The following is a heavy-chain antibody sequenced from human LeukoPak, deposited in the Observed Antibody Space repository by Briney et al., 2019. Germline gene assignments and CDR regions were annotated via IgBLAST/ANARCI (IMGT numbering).Heavy chain of an antibody. Sequence: PGRSLRLSCAASGFTFSSYGMHWVRQAPGKGLEWVAVISYDGSNKYYADSVKGRFTISRDNSKNTLYLQMNSLRAEDTAVYYCAKAIQLWLIDYWGQGTLVTVSS. J-gene: IGHJ4*02. V-gene: IGHV3-30*18. CDR2: ISYDGSNK. CDR3: AKAIQLWLIDY. D-gene: IGHD5-18*01. CDR1: GFTFSSYG.